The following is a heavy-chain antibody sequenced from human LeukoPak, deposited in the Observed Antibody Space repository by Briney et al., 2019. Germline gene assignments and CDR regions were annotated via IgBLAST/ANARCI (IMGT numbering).Heavy chain of an antibody. Sequence: SETLSLTCTVSGYSISSGYYWGWIRQPPGKGLEWIGYIYYSGSTNYNPSLKSRVTISVDTSKNQFSLKLSSVTAADTAVYYCARVTMIVVVDRFDYWGQGTLVTVSS. V-gene: IGHV4-61*05. CDR1: GYSISSGYY. CDR3: ARVTMIVVVDRFDY. CDR2: IYYSGST. D-gene: IGHD3-22*01. J-gene: IGHJ4*02.